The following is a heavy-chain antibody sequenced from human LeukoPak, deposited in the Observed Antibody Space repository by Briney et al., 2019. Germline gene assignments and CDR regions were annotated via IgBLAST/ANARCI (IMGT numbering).Heavy chain of an antibody. D-gene: IGHD6-13*01. J-gene: IGHJ6*03. CDR1: GYTFTSYY. V-gene: IGHV1-46*01. CDR2: INPSGGST. Sequence: ASVKVSCKASGYTFTSYYMHWVRQAPGQGLEWMGIINPSGGSTSYAQEFQGRVTMTRDMSTSTVYMELSSLRSEDTAVYYCARDYLWYQLLGDGIAAAGTGYMDVWGKGTTVTVSS. CDR3: ARDYLWYQLLGDGIAAAGTGYMDV.